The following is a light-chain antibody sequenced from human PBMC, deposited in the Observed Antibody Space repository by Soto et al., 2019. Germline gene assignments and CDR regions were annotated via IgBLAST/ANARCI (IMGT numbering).Light chain of an antibody. J-gene: IGKJ1*01. CDR3: HRLQT. Sequence: DIQLTQSPSFLSASVGDRVTITCRASQGISSYLAWYQQKPGTAPKLLIFAASTLQSGVPSRFSGSGSGTEFTLTINNLQPVDFATYYCHRLQTFGRGTRVEIK. CDR1: QGISSY. V-gene: IGKV1-9*01. CDR2: AAS.